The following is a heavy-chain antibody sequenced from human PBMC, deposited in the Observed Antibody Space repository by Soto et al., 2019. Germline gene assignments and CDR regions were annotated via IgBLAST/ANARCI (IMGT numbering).Heavy chain of an antibody. CDR2: FIPFLNIS. Sequence: QVQLVQSGADVKKPGSSVKVSCKTFGGTFSTFTINWVRQAPGQGLVWMGSFIPFLNISNNARNFLGRLTLAADESTTTAYMQLKSLSPDDTAIYFCATLGAQNDPWGQGTVVNVSP. CDR1: GGTFSTFT. D-gene: IGHD3-16*01. CDR3: ATLGAQNDP. V-gene: IGHV1-69*09. J-gene: IGHJ5*02.